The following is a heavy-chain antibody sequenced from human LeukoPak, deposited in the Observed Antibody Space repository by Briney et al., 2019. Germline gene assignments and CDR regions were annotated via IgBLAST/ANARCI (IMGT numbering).Heavy chain of an antibody. CDR1: GFTFSSSP. V-gene: IGHV3-30*04. CDR2: VSYDGRGK. CDR3: AKEGDSSGHCGVFDV. D-gene: IGHD3-22*01. J-gene: IGHJ3*01. Sequence: GGSLRLSCAASGFTFSSSPMHWVRQAPGKGLEWVAGVSYDGRGKYYIDSVKGRFSISRDNPMNTLFLQMNSLRAEDTAVYYCAKEGDSSGHCGVFDVWGQGTMVTVSS.